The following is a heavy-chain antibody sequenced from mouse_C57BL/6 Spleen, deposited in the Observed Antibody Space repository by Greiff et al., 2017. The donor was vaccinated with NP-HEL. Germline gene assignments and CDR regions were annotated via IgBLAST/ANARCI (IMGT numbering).Heavy chain of an antibody. CDR2: IDPNSGGT. V-gene: IGHV1-72*01. D-gene: IGHD2-5*01. J-gene: IGHJ3*01. CDR1: GYTFTSYW. Sequence: QVQLKQPGAELVKPGASVKLSCKASGYTFTSYWMHWVKQRPGRGLEWIGRIDPNSGGTKYNEKFKSKATLTVDKPSSTAYMQLSSLTSEDSAVYYCARGGYSNPFAYWGQGTLVTVSA. CDR3: ARGGYSNPFAY.